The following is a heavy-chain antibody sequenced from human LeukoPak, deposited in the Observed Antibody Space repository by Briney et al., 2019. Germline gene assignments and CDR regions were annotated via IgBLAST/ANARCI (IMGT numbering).Heavy chain of an antibody. Sequence: PSETLSLTCTVSGGSISGHYWSWIRQPPGKGLEWIGTIFYSGSTYYNPSLKSRVTMSVDTSKNQFSLKLSSVTAADTAVYYCARQGYISGQGFRNNWFDPWGQGSLVTVSS. D-gene: IGHD6-19*01. V-gene: IGHV4-59*04. CDR1: GGSISGHY. CDR2: IFYSGST. CDR3: ARQGYISGQGFRNNWFDP. J-gene: IGHJ5*02.